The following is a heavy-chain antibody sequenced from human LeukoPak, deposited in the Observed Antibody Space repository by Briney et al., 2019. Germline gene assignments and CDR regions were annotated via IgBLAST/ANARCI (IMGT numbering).Heavy chain of an antibody. CDR2: ISPGGDAV. D-gene: IGHD6-19*01. CDR1: GFIFSDYH. V-gene: IGHV3-11*01. Sequence: AGGSLRLSCAASGFIFSDYHMSWIRQASGKGLEWVAYISPGGDAVYFADSVRGRITISRDNAKNSLFLQMSSLTAEDTAVYYCSGGRDITVAGPGGYFDYWGQGSLVTVSS. J-gene: IGHJ4*02. CDR3: SGGRDITVAGPGGYFDY.